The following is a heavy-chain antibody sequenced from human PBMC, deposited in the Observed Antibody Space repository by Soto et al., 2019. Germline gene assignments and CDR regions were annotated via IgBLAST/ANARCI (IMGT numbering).Heavy chain of an antibody. CDR2: IYYSGST. Sequence: SETLSLTCTVSGGSISSGDYYWSWIRQPPGKGLEWIGYIYYSGSTYYNPSLKSRVTISVDTSKNQFSLKLSSVTAADTAVYYCARFVPDSSGYYLDYFDYWGQGTLVTVS. J-gene: IGHJ4*02. D-gene: IGHD3-22*01. CDR1: GGSISSGDYY. CDR3: ARFVPDSSGYYLDYFDY. V-gene: IGHV4-30-4*01.